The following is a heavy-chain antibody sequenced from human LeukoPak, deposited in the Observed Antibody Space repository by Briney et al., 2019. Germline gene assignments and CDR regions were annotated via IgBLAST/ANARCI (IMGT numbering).Heavy chain of an antibody. V-gene: IGHV3-48*04. Sequence: PGGSLRLSCAASGFTFSSYNLNWVRQAPGKGLEWVSYISSSSGTIYYADSVKGRFTISRDNAKNSLYLQMNSLRVEDTAVYYCARGGDPDYWGQGTLVTVSS. CDR2: ISSSSGTI. CDR3: ARGGDPDY. D-gene: IGHD2-21*02. CDR1: GFTFSSYN. J-gene: IGHJ4*02.